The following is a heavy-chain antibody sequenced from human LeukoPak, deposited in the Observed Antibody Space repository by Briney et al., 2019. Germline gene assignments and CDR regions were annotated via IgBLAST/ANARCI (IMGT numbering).Heavy chain of an antibody. CDR3: ARKAAPAMDV. V-gene: IGHV3-7*01. J-gene: IGHJ6*02. CDR2: IKQDGSER. D-gene: IGHD6-6*01. CDR1: GFTFSSYW. Sequence: GGSLRLSCAASGFTFSSYWMSWVRQAPGKGVEWVANIKQDGSERYHVDSVKGRFTISRDNAKSSLYLQMNSLRAEDTAVYYCARKAAPAMDVWGQGTTVTVSS.